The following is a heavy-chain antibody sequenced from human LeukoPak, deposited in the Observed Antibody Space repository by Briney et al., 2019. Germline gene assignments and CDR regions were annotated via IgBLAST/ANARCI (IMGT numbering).Heavy chain of an antibody. D-gene: IGHD3-3*01. V-gene: IGHV3-48*04. CDR1: GFTFSTYS. Sequence: PGGSLRLSCAASGFTFSTYSMNWVRQAPGKGLEWVSYISSSSSTIYYADSMKGRFTISRDNAKNSLYLQMNSLRAEDTAVYYCVRDLGVVIYDYWGQGTLVTVS. CDR3: VRDLGVVIYDY. CDR2: ISSSSSTI. J-gene: IGHJ4*02.